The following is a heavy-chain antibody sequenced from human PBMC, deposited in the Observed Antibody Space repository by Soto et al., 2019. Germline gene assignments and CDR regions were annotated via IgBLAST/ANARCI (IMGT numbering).Heavy chain of an antibody. D-gene: IGHD1-26*01. CDR3: ARLDIVGPSTVP. J-gene: IGHJ5*02. V-gene: IGHV1-46*01. CDR1: GYTFTTYY. Sequence: QVQLLQSGAEVKRPGASVNVSCKAFGYTFTTYYMHWVRQAPGQGLEWMGMINPTSGSTTYAQNFQGRVPMTSDKSTRTVYMELNSLRSEDTAVYYCARLDIVGPSTVPWGQGTLVTVSS. CDR2: INPTSGST.